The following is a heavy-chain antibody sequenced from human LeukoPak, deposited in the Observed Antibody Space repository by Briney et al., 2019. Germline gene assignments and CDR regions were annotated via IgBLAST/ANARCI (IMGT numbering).Heavy chain of an antibody. J-gene: IGHJ5*02. CDR3: ARGRLTTPYWFGP. CDR1: GGSISSYY. CDR2: LYNSGNT. D-gene: IGHD1/OR15-1a*01. V-gene: IGHV4-59*01. Sequence: SETLLLICTESGGSISSYYWTWIRQPPGKGLEWLGYLYNSGNTNYNPSLKSRVTMSVDTSKNQFSLRLTSVTAADTAVYYCARGRLTTPYWFGPWGQGILVTVSS.